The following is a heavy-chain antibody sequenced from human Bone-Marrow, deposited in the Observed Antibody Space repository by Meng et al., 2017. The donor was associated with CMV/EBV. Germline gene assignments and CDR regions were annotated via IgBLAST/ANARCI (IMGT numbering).Heavy chain of an antibody. Sequence: GESLKISCAASGFTFSSYGMHWVRQAPGKGLEWVAVIWYDGSNKYYADSVKGRFTISRDDAKNSLYLQMNSLRAEDTAVYYCANTNDYGGYSLNWGQGTLVTVSS. J-gene: IGHJ4*02. CDR2: IWYDGSNK. V-gene: IGHV3-33*03. CDR3: ANTNDYGGYSLN. D-gene: IGHD4-23*01. CDR1: GFTFSSYG.